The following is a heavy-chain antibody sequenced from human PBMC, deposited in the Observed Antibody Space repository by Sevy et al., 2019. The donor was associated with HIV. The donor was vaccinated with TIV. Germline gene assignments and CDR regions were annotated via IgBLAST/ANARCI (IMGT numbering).Heavy chain of an antibody. CDR2: IYYSGST. CDR3: PREPGDGSSSEEIYFYYGLDV. CDR1: GGSISSYY. V-gene: IGHV4-59*13. J-gene: IGHJ6*02. D-gene: IGHD6-6*01. Sequence: SETLSLTCTVSGGSISSYYWTWIRQPPGKGLEYIGYIYYSGSTNYNPSLKSRVTISVDTSKSQFSLKLSSVTAADTAVYYCPREPGDGSSSEEIYFYYGLDVWGQGTTVTVSS.